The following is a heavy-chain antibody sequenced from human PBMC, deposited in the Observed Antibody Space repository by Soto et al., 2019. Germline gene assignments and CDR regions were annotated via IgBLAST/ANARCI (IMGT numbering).Heavy chain of an antibody. J-gene: IGHJ6*02. CDR1: GGTFSSYA. CDR3: ARSQGSSTSLEIYYSYYYGMDV. Sequence: QVQLVQSGAEVKKPGSSVKVSCKASGGTFSSYAISWVRQAPGQGLEWRGGIIPISDTTNYAQKFQGRVMITADESTSTAYVELSSLRSEDTAVYYCARSQGSSTSLEIYYSYYYGMDVWGQGTTVTVPS. V-gene: IGHV1-69*01. D-gene: IGHD2-2*01. CDR2: IIPISDTT.